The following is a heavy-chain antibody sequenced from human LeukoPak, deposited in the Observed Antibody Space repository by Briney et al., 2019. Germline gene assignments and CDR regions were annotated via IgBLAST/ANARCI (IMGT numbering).Heavy chain of an antibody. CDR2: IYYSGST. D-gene: IGHD4-23*01. CDR3: ARGLRWYYFDY. CDR1: GVSISSYY. Sequence: KTSETLSLTCTVSGVSISSYYWSWIRQPPGKGLEWIGYIYYSGSTNYNPSLKSRVTISVDTSKNQFSLKLSSVTAADTAVYYCARGLRWYYFDYWGQGTLVTVSS. V-gene: IGHV4-59*01. J-gene: IGHJ4*02.